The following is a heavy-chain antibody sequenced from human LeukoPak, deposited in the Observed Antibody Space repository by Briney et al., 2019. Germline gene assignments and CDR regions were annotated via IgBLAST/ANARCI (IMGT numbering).Heavy chain of an antibody. CDR1: GGSISSGDYY. CDR3: ARESDLSKYDRPDY. V-gene: IGHV4-61*02. D-gene: IGHD3-9*01. CDR2: IYTSGST. J-gene: IGHJ4*02. Sequence: SETLSLTCTVSGGSISSGDYYWSWIRQPAGKGLEWIGRIYTSGSTTYNPLFEGRVTISADTSKNQVSLRLSFITAADTAVYYCARESDLSKYDRPDYWGQGTLVTVSS.